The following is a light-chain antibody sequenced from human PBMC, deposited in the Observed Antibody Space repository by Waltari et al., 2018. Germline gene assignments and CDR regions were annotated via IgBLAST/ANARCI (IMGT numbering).Light chain of an antibody. V-gene: IGKV3-15*01. CDR2: GAS. J-gene: IGKJ3*01. CDR3: QQYNVWPRT. CDR1: QSVSDK. Sequence: EIVMTQSPATLSVSPGKRATLSCRTSQSVSDKLAWYQQNPGQAPRLLIYGASKRASGIPDRFSGSGSGTEFTLTISSLQSEDFALYYCQQYNVWPRTFGPGTKVDIK.